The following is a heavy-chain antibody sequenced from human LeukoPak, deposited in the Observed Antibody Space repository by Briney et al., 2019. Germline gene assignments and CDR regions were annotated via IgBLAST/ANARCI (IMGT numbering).Heavy chain of an antibody. J-gene: IGHJ4*02. V-gene: IGHV4-34*01. CDR1: GGSFSGYY. CDR3: ARGALGIAVAPFDY. D-gene: IGHD6-19*01. CDR2: INHSGST. Sequence: SETLSLTCAVYGGSFSGYYWSWIRQPPGKGLEWIGEINHSGSTNYNPSLKSRVTISVDTSKNQFSLKLSSVTAADTAVYYCARGALGIAVAPFDYWGQGTLVTVSS.